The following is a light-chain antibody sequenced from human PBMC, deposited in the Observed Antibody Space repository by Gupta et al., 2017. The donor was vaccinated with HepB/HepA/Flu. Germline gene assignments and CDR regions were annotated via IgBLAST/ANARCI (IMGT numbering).Light chain of an antibody. CDR3: CSYAGDSIVV. CDR1: SSDAGSYNL. V-gene: IGLV2-23*02. Sequence: QYALTQPASVSGPPGQSITISCTGTSSDAGSYNLVSWYQQHPGKAPKLMIYEVSKRPSGVSNRFSGSKSGNTASLTISGLQAEDEADYYCCSYAGDSIVVFGGGTKLTVL. J-gene: IGLJ2*01. CDR2: EVS.